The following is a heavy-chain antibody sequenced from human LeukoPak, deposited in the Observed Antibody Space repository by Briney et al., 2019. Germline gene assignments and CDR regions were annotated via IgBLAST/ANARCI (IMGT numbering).Heavy chain of an antibody. Sequence: GGSLRLSCAASGFTFSSYRMNWVRQAPREGLEWVSSISSSSSYIYYADSVKGRFTISRDNAKNSLYLQKNSLRAEDTAVYYCAGIYYGSGSFDYWGQGTLVTVSS. J-gene: IGHJ4*02. V-gene: IGHV3-21*01. CDR1: GFTFSSYR. CDR3: AGIYYGSGSFDY. CDR2: ISSSSSYI. D-gene: IGHD3-10*01.